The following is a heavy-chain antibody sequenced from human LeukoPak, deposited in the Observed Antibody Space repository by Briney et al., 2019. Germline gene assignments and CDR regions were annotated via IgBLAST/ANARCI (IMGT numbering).Heavy chain of an antibody. D-gene: IGHD3-22*01. CDR2: IWYDGSNK. J-gene: IGHJ4*02. Sequence: GGSLRLSCAASGFTFRNYGMEWVRQAPGKGLEWVAVIWYDGSNKYYADSVKGRFTISRDNSKNTLYLQMNSLRAEDTAVYYCASGYYSHFDYWGQGTLVTVSS. V-gene: IGHV3-33*01. CDR1: GFTFRNYG. CDR3: ASGYYSHFDY.